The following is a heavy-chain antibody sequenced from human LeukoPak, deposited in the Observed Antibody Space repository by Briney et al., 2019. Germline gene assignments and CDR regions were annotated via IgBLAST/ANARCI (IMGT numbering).Heavy chain of an antibody. CDR2: ISFSGDNRGDNT. J-gene: IGHJ4*02. CDR3: VGTFTVFGVVSTIE. D-gene: IGHD3-3*01. V-gene: IGHV3-23*01. CDR1: GFTFKLYT. Sequence: LSGGSLRLSCAAFGFTFKLYTMNWVRQAPGKGLEWVSSISFSGDNRGDNTYYADSVRGRFSISRDNSQNTVFLQMSSLRVDDTAAYYCVGTFTVFGVVSTIEWGQGTLVTVSS.